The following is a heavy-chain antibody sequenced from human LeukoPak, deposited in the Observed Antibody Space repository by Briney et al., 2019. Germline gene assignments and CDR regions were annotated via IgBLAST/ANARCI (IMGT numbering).Heavy chain of an antibody. CDR3: AKYYYDSKDAFDI. J-gene: IGHJ3*02. CDR1: GGSFSGYY. Sequence: PSETLSLTCAVYGGSFSGYYWSWIRQPPGKGLEWIGEINHSGSTNYNPSLKSRVTISVDTSKNQFSLKLSSVTAADTAVYYCAKYYYDSKDAFDIWGPGTMVTVSS. V-gene: IGHV4-34*01. CDR2: INHSGST. D-gene: IGHD3-22*01.